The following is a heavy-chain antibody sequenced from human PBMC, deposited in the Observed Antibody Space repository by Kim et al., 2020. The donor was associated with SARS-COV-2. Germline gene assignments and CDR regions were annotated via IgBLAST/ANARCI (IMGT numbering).Heavy chain of an antibody. Sequence: RYSPSFQGPVTISTDKSISTAYLQWSSLKASDTAMYYCARRGGSLNYFDYWGQGTLVTVSS. D-gene: IGHD1-26*01. CDR3: ARRGGSLNYFDY. J-gene: IGHJ4*02. V-gene: IGHV5-51*01.